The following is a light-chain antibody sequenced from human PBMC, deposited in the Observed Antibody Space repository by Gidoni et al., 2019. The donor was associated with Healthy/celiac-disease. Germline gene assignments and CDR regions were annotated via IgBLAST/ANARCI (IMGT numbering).Light chain of an antibody. CDR1: QTVSSY. J-gene: IGKJ4*01. CDR2: DAS. Sequence: EIVLTQSPATLSLSPGERATLSCRASQTVSSYLAWYQQNPGQAPRLLIYDASNRATGIPARFSGSGSETDFTITISSLEPEDFEVYYCQQRSMGAFGGGTKVEIK. V-gene: IGKV3-11*01. CDR3: QQRSMGA.